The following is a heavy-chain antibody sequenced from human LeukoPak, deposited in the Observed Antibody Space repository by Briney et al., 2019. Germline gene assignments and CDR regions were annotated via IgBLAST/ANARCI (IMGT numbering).Heavy chain of an antibody. CDR2: INHSGST. J-gene: IGHJ4*02. D-gene: IGHD6-19*01. Sequence: SETLSLTCAVYGGSFSGYYWSWIRQPPGKGLEWIGEINHSGSTNYNPSLKSRVTISVDTSKNQFSLKLSSVTAADTAVYYCAGGPHQMQWLVLVYFDYWGQGTLVTVSS. CDR1: GGSFSGYY. V-gene: IGHV4-34*01. CDR3: AGGPHQMQWLVLVYFDY.